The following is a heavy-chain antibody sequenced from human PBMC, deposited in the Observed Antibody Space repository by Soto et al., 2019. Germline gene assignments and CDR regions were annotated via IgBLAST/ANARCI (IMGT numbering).Heavy chain of an antibody. D-gene: IGHD3-22*01. V-gene: IGHV3-30*18. CDR1: GFTFSAYG. J-gene: IGHJ4*02. Sequence: AASLRISCAASGFTFSAYGRHWVRQPPGEGLEWVAVISSDGKSEHYADPVKGRFSISRDNSKNTLSLQMNSLRVEDTAVYYCAKTITPYSGDSRGRGALVDYWGQGTLVTVSS. CDR3: AKTITPYSGDSRGRGALVDY. CDR2: ISSDGKSE.